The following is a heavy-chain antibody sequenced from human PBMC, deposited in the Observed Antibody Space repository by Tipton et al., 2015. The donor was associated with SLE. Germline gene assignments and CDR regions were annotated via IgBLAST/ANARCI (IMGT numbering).Heavy chain of an antibody. CDR3: ARGLIASRPPYFDS. Sequence: SLRLSCAASGFSFSTYWMSWVRQAPGKGLEWVAKINQDGSVKSYVDSVKGRFSISRENARNSLYLQTDSLRAEDTAVYYCARGLIASRPPYFDSWGQGTLVIVSS. V-gene: IGHV3-7*01. D-gene: IGHD6-6*01. J-gene: IGHJ4*02. CDR2: INQDGSVK. CDR1: GFSFSTYW.